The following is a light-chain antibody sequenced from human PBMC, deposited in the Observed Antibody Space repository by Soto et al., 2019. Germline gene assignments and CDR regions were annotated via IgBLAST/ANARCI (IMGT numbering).Light chain of an antibody. CDR2: EVS. J-gene: IGLJ1*01. V-gene: IGLV2-18*01. CDR3: SLYTTATIYV. Sequence: QSALTQPRSVSGSPGQSGTISCTGTSSDVASYNCVSWYQQPPGTGPKLVIYEVSKRPSGVPDRFSGSKSGNTASLTISGLQDEDDAEYYCSLYTTATIYVFGTGTKVTVL. CDR1: SSDVASYNC.